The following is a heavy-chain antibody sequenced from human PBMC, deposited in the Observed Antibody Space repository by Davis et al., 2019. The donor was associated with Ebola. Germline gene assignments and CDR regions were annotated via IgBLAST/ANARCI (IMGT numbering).Heavy chain of an antibody. CDR3: ARGPTVPAADYYYYMDV. Sequence: ASVKVSCKASGYTFTSYDINWVRQATGQGLEWMGWMNPNSGNTGYAQKFQGWVTMTRDASISTAYMELSRLRSDDTAVYSCARGPTVPAADYYYYMDVWGKGTTVTVSS. J-gene: IGHJ6*03. CDR1: GYTFTSYD. D-gene: IGHD2-2*01. CDR2: MNPNSGNT. V-gene: IGHV1-8*01.